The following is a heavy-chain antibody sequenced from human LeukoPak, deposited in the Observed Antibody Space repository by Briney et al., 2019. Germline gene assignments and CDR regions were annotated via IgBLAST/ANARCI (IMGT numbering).Heavy chain of an antibody. D-gene: IGHD4-11*01. CDR2: ITGSGSGGRT. Sequence: GGSLRLSCAASGFTLTTNAMSWVRQAPGKGLEWVSGITGSGSGGRTYYADSVKGRFTISRDNSKNTLYLQMNSLRAEDTAVYYCAKETVTVDFWGQGTLVTVSS. J-gene: IGHJ4*02. CDR3: AKETVTVDF. V-gene: IGHV3-23*01. CDR1: GFTLTTNA.